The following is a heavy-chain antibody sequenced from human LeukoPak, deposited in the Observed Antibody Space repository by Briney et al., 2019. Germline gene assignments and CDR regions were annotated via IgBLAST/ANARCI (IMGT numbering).Heavy chain of an antibody. CDR2: ISGSGGST. CDR3: ARDPLDRNGYFDY. CDR1: GFTFSSYA. J-gene: IGHJ4*02. D-gene: IGHD3-3*01. Sequence: PGGSLRLSCAASGFTFSSYAMSWVRQAPGKGLEWVSAISGSGGSTYYADSVKGRFTISRDNSKNTLYLQMNSLRAEDTAVYYCARDPLDRNGYFDYWGQGTLVTVSS. V-gene: IGHV3-23*01.